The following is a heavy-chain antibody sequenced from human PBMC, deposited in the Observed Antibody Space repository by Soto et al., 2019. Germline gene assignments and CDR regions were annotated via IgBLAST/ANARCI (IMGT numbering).Heavy chain of an antibody. D-gene: IGHD4-4*01. J-gene: IGHJ6*02. Sequence: TLSLTCTVSGGSISSSSYYWGWIRQPPGKGLEWIGSIYYSGSTYYNPSLKSRVTISVDTSKNQFSLKLSSVTAADTAVYYCARLDYSNYGGYYYYYGMDVWGQGTTVTVSS. CDR2: IYYSGST. V-gene: IGHV4-39*01. CDR1: GGSISSSSYY. CDR3: ARLDYSNYGGYYYYYGMDV.